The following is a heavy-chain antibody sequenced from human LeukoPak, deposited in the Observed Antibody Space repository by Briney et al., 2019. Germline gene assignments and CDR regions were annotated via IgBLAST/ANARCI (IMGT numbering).Heavy chain of an antibody. CDR3: ARDPSAHIAESDYYYYYMDV. CDR2: MNPNSGNT. Sequence: ASVKVSCKASGYTFTSYDINWVRQATGQGLEWMRWMNPNSGNTGYAQKFQGRVTITADESTSTAYMELSSLRSEDTAVYYCARDPSAHIAESDYYYYYMDVWGKGTTVTVSS. CDR1: GYTFTSYD. D-gene: IGHD2-21*01. J-gene: IGHJ6*03. V-gene: IGHV1-8*01.